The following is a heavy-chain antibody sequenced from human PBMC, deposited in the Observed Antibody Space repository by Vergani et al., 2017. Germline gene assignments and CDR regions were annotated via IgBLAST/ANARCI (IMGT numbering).Heavy chain of an antibody. Sequence: QVQLVQSGAEVKKPGASVKVSCKASGYTFTSYYMHWVRQAPGQGLEWMGIINPSGGSTSYAQKFQGRVTMTRDTSTSTVYMELSSLRSEDTAVYYCARDGQESRYQLLLWFGEVVPPQDNWFDPWGQGTLVTVFS. CDR1: GYTFTSYY. J-gene: IGHJ5*02. V-gene: IGHV1-46*01. CDR3: ARDGQESRYQLLLWFGEVVPPQDNWFDP. CDR2: INPSGGST. D-gene: IGHD3-10*01.